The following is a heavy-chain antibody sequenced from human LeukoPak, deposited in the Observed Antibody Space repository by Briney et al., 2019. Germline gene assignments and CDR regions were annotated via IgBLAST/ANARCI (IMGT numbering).Heavy chain of an antibody. CDR3: AKVSEWDYYDSSGYPDSQFDY. V-gene: IGHV3-23*01. J-gene: IGHJ4*02. Sequence: YYADSVKGRFPISRDNSKNTLYLQMNSLRAEDTAVYYCAKVSEWDYYDSSGYPDSQFDYWGQATLVTVSS. D-gene: IGHD3-22*01.